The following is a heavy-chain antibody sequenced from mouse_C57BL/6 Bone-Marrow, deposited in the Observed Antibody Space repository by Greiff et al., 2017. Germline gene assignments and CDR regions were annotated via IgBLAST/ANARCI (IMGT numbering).Heavy chain of an antibody. CDR2: IYPSDSET. D-gene: IGHD1-1*01. J-gene: IGHJ1*03. V-gene: IGHV1-61*01. CDR1: GYTFTSYW. Sequence: VQLQQPGAELVRPGSSVKLSCKASGYTFTSYWMDWVKQRPGQGLEWIGNIYPSDSETHYNQKFKDKATLTVDKSSSTAYMQLSSLTSEDSAVYYCARGGYYYGSSPGYWYFDVWGTGTTVTVSS. CDR3: ARGGYYYGSSPGYWYFDV.